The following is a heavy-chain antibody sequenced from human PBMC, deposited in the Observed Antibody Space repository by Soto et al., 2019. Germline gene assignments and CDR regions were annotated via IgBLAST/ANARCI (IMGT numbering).Heavy chain of an antibody. CDR1: GYSFTNYW. CDR2: IYPGDSET. J-gene: IGHJ5*02. V-gene: IGHV5-51*01. D-gene: IGHD6-19*01. CDR3: ARLADSSGWLARNGGWFDP. Sequence: EVQLVQSGAEVKKPGQSLKISCKGSGYSFTNYWIAWVRQMPGKGLEWMGSIYPGDSETIYSPSFQGQVTISADKSTSTAHLQWSSLKASDSAMYYCARLADSSGWLARNGGWFDPWGQGTLVTASS.